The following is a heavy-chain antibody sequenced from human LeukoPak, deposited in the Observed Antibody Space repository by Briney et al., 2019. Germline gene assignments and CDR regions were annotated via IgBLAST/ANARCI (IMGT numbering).Heavy chain of an antibody. CDR1: GFTFSSYA. CDR3: ARGPPYSNPFLDY. V-gene: IGHV3-30-3*01. Sequence: PGGFLRLSCAASGFTFSSYAMHWVRQAPGKGLEWVAVISYDGSNKYYADSVKGRFTISRDNSKNTLYLQMNSLRAEDTAVYYCARGPPYSNPFLDYWGQGTLVTVSS. D-gene: IGHD4-11*01. J-gene: IGHJ4*02. CDR2: ISYDGSNK.